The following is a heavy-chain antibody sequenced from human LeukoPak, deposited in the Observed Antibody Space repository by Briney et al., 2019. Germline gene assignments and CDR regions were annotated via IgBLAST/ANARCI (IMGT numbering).Heavy chain of an antibody. J-gene: IGHJ4*02. Sequence: SETLSLTCTVSGGSISIYYWNWIRQPPGKGLEWIGYIYFTGSSNYNPSLKSRVTISVDTSKNQFSLKLSSVTAADTAIYYCARGDNQKAGYFDFWGQGALVSVSS. CDR2: IYFTGSS. CDR1: GGSISIYY. D-gene: IGHD1-14*01. V-gene: IGHV4-59*01. CDR3: ARGDNQKAGYFDF.